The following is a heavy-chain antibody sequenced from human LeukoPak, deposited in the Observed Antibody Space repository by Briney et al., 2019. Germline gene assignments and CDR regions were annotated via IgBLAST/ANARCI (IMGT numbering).Heavy chain of an antibody. J-gene: IGHJ4*02. Sequence: GGSLILSCAASGFTFSSYAMSWVRQAPGKGLEWVSAISGSGGSTYYADSVKGRFTISRDNSKNTLYLQMNSLRAKDTAVYYCANRLAAAGTFYFDYWGQGTLVTVSS. CDR2: ISGSGGST. V-gene: IGHV3-23*01. D-gene: IGHD6-13*01. CDR1: GFTFSSYA. CDR3: ANRLAAAGTFYFDY.